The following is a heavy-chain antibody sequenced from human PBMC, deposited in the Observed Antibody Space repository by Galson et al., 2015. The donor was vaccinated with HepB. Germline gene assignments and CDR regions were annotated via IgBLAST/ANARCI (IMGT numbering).Heavy chain of an antibody. CDR3: ARAYRYTRGWSIDY. CDR1: GFILSSYK. J-gene: IGHJ4*02. Sequence: SLRLSCAASGFILSSYKMNWVRQAPGKGLEWVSSIRTSSTHISYAASVKGRFTISRDYAKSSLYLQMNSLSAEDTAVYYVARAYRYTRGWSIDYWGQGTLVTVSS. V-gene: IGHV3-21*01. D-gene: IGHD6-19*01. CDR2: IRTSSTHI.